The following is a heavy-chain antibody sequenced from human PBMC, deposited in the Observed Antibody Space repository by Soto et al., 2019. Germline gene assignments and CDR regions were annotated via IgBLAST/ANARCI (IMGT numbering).Heavy chain of an antibody. CDR3: ARGGVGFGQPSDY. CDR1: GYTFTSYA. D-gene: IGHD3-10*01. CDR2: INAGNGNT. Sequence: ASVKVSCKASGYTFTSYAMHWVRQAPGQRLEWMGWINAGNGNTNYADSVKGRFTISRDNAKNSLYLQMNSLRAEDTAVYYCARGGVGFGQPSDYWGQGTLVTVSS. J-gene: IGHJ4*02. V-gene: IGHV1-3*01.